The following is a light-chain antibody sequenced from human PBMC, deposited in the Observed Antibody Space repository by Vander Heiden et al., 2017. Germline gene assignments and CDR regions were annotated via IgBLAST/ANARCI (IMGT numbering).Light chain of an antibody. CDR3: QRYDQSQWK. CDR1: PSVSGSY. CDR2: AVS. J-gene: IGKJ1*01. V-gene: IGKV3-20*01. Sequence: EIVLTQSPGTLSLSPGERATLSCRARPSVSGSYLAWYQQKPGQAPRLLIYAVSIRATGIPDRFSGSGSGTDFTLTISRLEPEDFAMYYCQRYDQSQWKFGQGTRVE.